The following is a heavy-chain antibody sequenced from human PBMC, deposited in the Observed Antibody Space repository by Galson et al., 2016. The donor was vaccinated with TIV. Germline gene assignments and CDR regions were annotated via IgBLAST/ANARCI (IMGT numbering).Heavy chain of an antibody. D-gene: IGHD1-26*01. CDR2: IIPISETA. J-gene: IGHJ6*03. CDR3: ATGGISGTYYSLYYYFYYMDV. V-gene: IGHV1-69*05. CDR1: GGTFSSFA. Sequence: SVKVSCKGPGGTFSSFAVSWVRQAPGQGLEWMGGIIPISETAYYAKHFQGRVTLTTDESTSTAFMELRNLRSDDTAVYYCATGGISGTYYSLYYYFYYMDVWGKGTTVTVSS.